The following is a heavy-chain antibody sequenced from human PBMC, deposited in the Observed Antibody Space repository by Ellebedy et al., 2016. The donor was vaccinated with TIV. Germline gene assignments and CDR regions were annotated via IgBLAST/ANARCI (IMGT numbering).Heavy chain of an antibody. D-gene: IGHD5-12*01. CDR1: GYTFTGHY. CDR2: INPKSGGT. J-gene: IGHJ6*02. V-gene: IGHV1-2*02. CDR3: ARGATLPTADSSYYYYYGALDV. Sequence: AASVKVSCKGSGYTFTGHYMHWVRQAPGQGLEWMGWINPKSGGTNNLEKFESRVTMTRDTSMNTVYMEVRRLRPDDTAVYYCARGATLPTADSSYYYYYGALDVWGQGTTVAVSS.